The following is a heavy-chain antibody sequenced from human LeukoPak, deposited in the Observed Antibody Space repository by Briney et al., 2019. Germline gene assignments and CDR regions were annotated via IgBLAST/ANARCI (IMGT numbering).Heavy chain of an antibody. D-gene: IGHD1-26*01. Sequence: GGSLRLSCAASGFTFSTYSMNWVRQAPGKGLEWVSSISRNSRYIYYADSMRGRFTISRDNAKNSLYLQMNSLKPEDTAVYYCARRRDLYSGSYYPFDYWGQGTLVTVSS. CDR3: ARRRDLYSGSYYPFDY. J-gene: IGHJ4*02. CDR2: ISRNSRYI. V-gene: IGHV3-21*06. CDR1: GFTFSTYS.